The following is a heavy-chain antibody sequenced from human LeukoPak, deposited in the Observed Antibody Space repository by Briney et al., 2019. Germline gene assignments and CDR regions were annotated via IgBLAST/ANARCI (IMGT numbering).Heavy chain of an antibody. Sequence: GGSLRLSCAASGFTFSSYSMNWVRQAPGKGLEWVSYISSSSSTIYYADSVKGRFTISRDNAKNSLYLQMNSLRAEDTAVYYCAREYFDWLSHSYYYYYGMDVWGQGITVTVSS. V-gene: IGHV3-48*01. CDR3: AREYFDWLSHSYYYYYGMDV. CDR1: GFTFSSYS. J-gene: IGHJ6*02. D-gene: IGHD3-9*01. CDR2: ISSSSSTI.